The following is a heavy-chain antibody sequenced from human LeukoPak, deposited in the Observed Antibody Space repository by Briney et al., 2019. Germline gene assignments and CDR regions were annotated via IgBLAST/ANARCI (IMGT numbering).Heavy chain of an antibody. CDR3: AKFEGYSSSSPFDY. CDR2: ISGRGSVI. J-gene: IGHJ4*02. Sequence: GGPLRLSCAASGFDFSAYSMNWVRQAPGKGLEWLSYISGRGSVIYYADSVKGRFTISRDNSKNTLYLQMNSLRAEDTAVYYCAKFEGYSSSSPFDYWGQGTLVTVSS. D-gene: IGHD6-13*01. CDR1: GFDFSAYS. V-gene: IGHV3-48*01.